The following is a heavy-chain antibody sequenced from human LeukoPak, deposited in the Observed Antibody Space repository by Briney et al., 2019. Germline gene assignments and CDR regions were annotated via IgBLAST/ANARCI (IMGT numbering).Heavy chain of an antibody. Sequence: ASVKVSCKPSGYNFFKYAIHWVRQAPGQGFEWMGWIDGGNGDTRFSQKFQDRVSFTRDTFATTVYMELTSLRSEDTAVYYCARDQSRDIRVDFDYWGQGTLVIVSS. J-gene: IGHJ4*02. CDR1: GYNFFKYA. CDR3: ARDQSRDIRVDFDY. V-gene: IGHV1-3*01. CDR2: IDGGNGDT. D-gene: IGHD5-24*01.